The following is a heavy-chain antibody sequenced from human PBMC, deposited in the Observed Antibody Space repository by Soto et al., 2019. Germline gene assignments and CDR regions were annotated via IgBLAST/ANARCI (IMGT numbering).Heavy chain of an antibody. CDR2: INPNSGGT. J-gene: IGHJ3*02. Sequence: QAPGKGLEWMGWINPNSGGTNYAQKFQGWVTMTRDTSISTAYMELSRLRSDDTAVYYCAREYSDAFDIWGQGTMVTVSS. CDR3: AREYSDAFDI. V-gene: IGHV1-2*04. D-gene: IGHD1-1*01.